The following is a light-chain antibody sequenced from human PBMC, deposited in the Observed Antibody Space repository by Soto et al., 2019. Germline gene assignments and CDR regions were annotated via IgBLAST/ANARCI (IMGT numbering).Light chain of an antibody. CDR3: LQDYDYPLT. J-gene: IGKJ4*01. CDR2: AAS. CDR1: QGIRND. V-gene: IGKV1-6*01. Sequence: AIQMTQSPSSLSASVGDRVTITCRASQGIRNDLGWYQQKPGKAPKLLIYAASTLQSGVPSRFSGSGSCTDFTLTIGSLQPEDFATYYCLQDYDYPLTFGGGTKVDIK.